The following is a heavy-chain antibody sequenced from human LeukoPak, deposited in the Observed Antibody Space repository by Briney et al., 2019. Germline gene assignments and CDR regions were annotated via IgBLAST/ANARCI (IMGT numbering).Heavy chain of an antibody. CDR2: ISGSGGST. V-gene: IGHV3-23*01. CDR3: AKDPGSSSWPRPPHFGY. D-gene: IGHD6-13*01. J-gene: IGHJ4*02. CDR1: GFTFSSYA. Sequence: GGSLRLSCAASGFTFSSYAMSWVRQAPGKGLEWVSAISGSGGSTYYADSVKGRFTISRDNSKNTLYLQMNSLRAEDTAVYYCAKDPGSSSWPRPPHFGYWGQGTLVTVSS.